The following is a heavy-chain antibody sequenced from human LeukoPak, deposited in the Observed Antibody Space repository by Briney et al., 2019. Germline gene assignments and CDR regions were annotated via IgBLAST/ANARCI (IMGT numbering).Heavy chain of an antibody. Sequence: SETLSLTCAVYGGSFSGYYWSWIRQPPGKGLEWIGEINHSGSTNYNPSLKSRVTISVDTSKNLFSLKLSSVTAADTAVYYCARKLRGAPADYWGQGTLVTVSS. V-gene: IGHV4-34*01. CDR2: INHSGST. J-gene: IGHJ4*02. CDR3: ARKLRGAPADY. D-gene: IGHD2-21*01. CDR1: GGSFSGYY.